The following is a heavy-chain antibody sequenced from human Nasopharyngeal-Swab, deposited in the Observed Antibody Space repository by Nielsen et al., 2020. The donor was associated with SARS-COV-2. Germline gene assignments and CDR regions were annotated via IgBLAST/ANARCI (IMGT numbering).Heavy chain of an antibody. CDR3: AKDMGRAVARLFDY. Sequence: GGSLRLSCSSSGFTFSSYAMRWVRQSPGKGLERVSAISGSGGSTYYADSVKARFTISRDNTKNTLYLQMNSLRAEDTAVYSCAKDMGRAVARLFDYWGQGTLVTVSS. J-gene: IGHJ4*02. D-gene: IGHD6-19*01. CDR1: GFTFSSYA. V-gene: IGHV3-23*01. CDR2: ISGSGGST.